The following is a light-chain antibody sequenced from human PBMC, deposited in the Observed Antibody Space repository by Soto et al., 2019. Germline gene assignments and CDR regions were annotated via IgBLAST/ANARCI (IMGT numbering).Light chain of an antibody. J-gene: IGKJ2*01. Sequence: ELVLTQSPGTLSLSPGERATLSCRASQSVSSSYLAWYQQKPGQAPRLLIYGASSRATGIPDRFSGSGSGTDFTLTISRLEPEDFAVYYCQQYGSSPETFGQGTKVDIK. V-gene: IGKV3-20*01. CDR3: QQYGSSPET. CDR1: QSVSSSY. CDR2: GAS.